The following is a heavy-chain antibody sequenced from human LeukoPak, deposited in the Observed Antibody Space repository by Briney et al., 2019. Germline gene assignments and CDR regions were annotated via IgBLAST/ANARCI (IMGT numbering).Heavy chain of an antibody. Sequence: ASVKVSCKASGYTFTGYYVHWVRQAPGQGLEWMAWINTDSGVANYAQKFQGRVTLTRDKSITTAYMELNSLRSDDTALYYCARDWDPITGTTRWFDPWGQGTLVTISS. CDR2: INTDSGVA. D-gene: IGHD1-7*01. CDR1: GYTFTGYY. CDR3: ARDWDPITGTTRWFDP. J-gene: IGHJ5*02. V-gene: IGHV1-2*02.